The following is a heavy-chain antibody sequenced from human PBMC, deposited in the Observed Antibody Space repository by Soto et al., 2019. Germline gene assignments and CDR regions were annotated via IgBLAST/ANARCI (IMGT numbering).Heavy chain of an antibody. J-gene: IGHJ3*02. CDR1: GGSISSDNYL. V-gene: IGHV4-30-4*01. Sequence: QVQLQVSVPGLVKPSQTLSLTCTVSGGSISSDNYLWSWVRQSPGKGLEWIAYIRHPGSAYYNPTLESRTTLSVDTPKNQCTLELSSVTAADTAVYYCAREVDRVCVSDAFDIWGQGTMVTVSS. CDR2: IRHPGSA. D-gene: IGHD2-2*01. CDR3: AREVDRVCVSDAFDI.